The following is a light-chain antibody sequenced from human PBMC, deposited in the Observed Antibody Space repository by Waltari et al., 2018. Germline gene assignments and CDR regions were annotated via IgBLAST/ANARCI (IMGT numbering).Light chain of an antibody. J-gene: IGKJ1*01. CDR1: QSVRNN. Sequence: DIVMTPSPATLSVSPGERATISSRASQSVRNNLVWYQQKPGQAPRLLIYGASTRVTGIPARFSGSGSGTEFTLTISSLQSEDFAVYYCQQYNNWPPWTFGQGTKVEIK. CDR2: GAS. V-gene: IGKV3-15*01. CDR3: QQYNNWPPWT.